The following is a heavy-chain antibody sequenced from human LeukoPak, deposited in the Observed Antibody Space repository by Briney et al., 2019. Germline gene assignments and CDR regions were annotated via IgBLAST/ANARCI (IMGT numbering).Heavy chain of an antibody. V-gene: IGHV5-51*01. J-gene: IGHJ4*02. D-gene: IGHD3-10*01. CDR1: GYTFSTYW. CDR3: VRLASGRALIYFEF. Sequence: GESLKISCKGSGYTFSTYWIAWVRQMPGKGLELMGIIYPGDSDTRYNPSFQGQVTISADKSISTAYLQWSSLKASDTAMYYCVRLASGRALIYFEFWGQGTLVTVSS. CDR2: IYPGDSDT.